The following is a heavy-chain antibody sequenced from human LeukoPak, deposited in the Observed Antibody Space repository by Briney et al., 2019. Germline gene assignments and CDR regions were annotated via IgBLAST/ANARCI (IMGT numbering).Heavy chain of an antibody. J-gene: IGHJ4*02. V-gene: IGHV3-30*02. Sequence: GGSLRLSCAASGFDFSGYGMHWVRQAPGKGLEWVSYIRYDGIGKHYADSVEGRFTIFRDNSKNTLYLQMNSLRAEDTAVYYCARGISSSWYLAADSYYFDYWGQGTLVTVSS. D-gene: IGHD6-13*01. CDR1: GFDFSGYG. CDR3: ARGISSSWYLAADSYYFDY. CDR2: IRYDGIGK.